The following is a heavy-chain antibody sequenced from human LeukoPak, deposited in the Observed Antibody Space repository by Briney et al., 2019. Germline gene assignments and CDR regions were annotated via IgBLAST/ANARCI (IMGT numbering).Heavy chain of an antibody. J-gene: IGHJ6*02. V-gene: IGHV4-34*09. CDR2: INHGGGT. Sequence: PSETLSLTCAVYGGSFSGYYWSWIRQPPGKGLEWIGEINHGGGTNYNPSLKSRVSISLDTSQNHFSLRLSSVTAADTAVYYCARDEAIFGAGYYYGMDVWGQGTTVTVSS. CDR3: ARDEAIFGAGYYYGMDV. D-gene: IGHD3-3*01. CDR1: GGSFSGYY.